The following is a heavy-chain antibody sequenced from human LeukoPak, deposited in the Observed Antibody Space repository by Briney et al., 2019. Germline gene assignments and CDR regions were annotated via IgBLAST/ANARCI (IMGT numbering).Heavy chain of an antibody. Sequence: SETLSLTCTVSGGSISSYYWSWIRQPPGKGLEWIGYIYSGSSSYNPSLQSRVTISVDTSMNQFSLNLTSMTAADTAVYYCARQQTENGSGGYQFDYWGQGTLVTVSS. D-gene: IGHD3-10*01. CDR1: GGSISSYY. CDR3: ARQQTENGSGGYQFDY. J-gene: IGHJ4*02. CDR2: IYSGSS. V-gene: IGHV4-59*01.